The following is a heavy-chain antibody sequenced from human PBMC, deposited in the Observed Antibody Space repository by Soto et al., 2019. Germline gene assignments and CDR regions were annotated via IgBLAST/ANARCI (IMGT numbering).Heavy chain of an antibody. V-gene: IGHV3-23*01. CDR1: GCIFSSHA. CDR2: LSGSGGST. CDR3: AKGQGLHYY. Sequence: GRSLRLSCAASGCIFSSHAMSWVRQAPGKGLEWVSALSGSGGSTYYAGSVKGRSTISRDNTKNTLYLQMNSRRAEDTAVYYCAKGQGLHYYSGPGTLDTVSS. J-gene: IGHJ4*01. D-gene: IGHD4-4*01.